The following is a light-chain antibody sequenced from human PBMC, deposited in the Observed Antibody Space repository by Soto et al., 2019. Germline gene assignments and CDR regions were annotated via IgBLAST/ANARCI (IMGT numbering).Light chain of an antibody. J-gene: IGLJ1*01. CDR1: SSDVGCYNY. Sequence: QSVLTQPASVSGSPGQSITISCTGTSSDVGCYNYVSWYQQHPGNAPKFMIYDVSNRPSGVSNRFSGSKSGNTASLTISGLQAEDEADYYCSSYTTSNTRQIVFGTGTKVTVL. CDR3: SSYTTSNTRQIV. CDR2: DVS. V-gene: IGLV2-14*01.